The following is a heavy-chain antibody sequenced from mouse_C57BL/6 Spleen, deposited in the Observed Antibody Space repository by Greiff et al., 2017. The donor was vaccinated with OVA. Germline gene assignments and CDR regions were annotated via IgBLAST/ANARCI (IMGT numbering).Heavy chain of an antibody. Sequence: VQLKESGPGLVKPSQSLSLTCSVTGYSITSGYYWNWIRQFPGNKLEWMGYISYDGSNNYNPSLKNRISITRDTSKNQFFLKLNSVTTEDTATYYCARGHYYGSLFDYWGQGTTLTVSS. CDR2: ISYDGSN. CDR3: ARGHYYGSLFDY. D-gene: IGHD1-1*01. V-gene: IGHV3-6*01. CDR1: GYSITSGYY. J-gene: IGHJ2*01.